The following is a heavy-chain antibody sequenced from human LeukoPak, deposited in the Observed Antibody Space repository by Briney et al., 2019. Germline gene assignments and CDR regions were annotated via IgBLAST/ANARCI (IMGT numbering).Heavy chain of an antibody. CDR3: TTEGWLLGAYFDD. V-gene: IGHV3-15*01. CDR1: GFTFSNAW. Sequence: GGSLRLSCAASGFTFSNAWMSWVRQAPGKGLEWVGRIKSKSDGGAADYAAHLKGKFTILREDSQNTVYLQMKSLKSEDTAMYYCTTEGWLLGAYFDDWGQGTLVTVSS. J-gene: IGHJ4*02. CDR2: IKSKSDGGAA. D-gene: IGHD3-16*01.